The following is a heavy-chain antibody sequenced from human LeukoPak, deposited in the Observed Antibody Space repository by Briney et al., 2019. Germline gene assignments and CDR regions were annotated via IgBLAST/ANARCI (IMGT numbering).Heavy chain of an antibody. CDR1: GFTFSSYG. CDR3: ARHGSITMVRGRLRYYYMDV. D-gene: IGHD3-10*01. J-gene: IGHJ6*03. Sequence: GGSLRLSCAASGFTFSSYGMSWVRQAPGRGLEWVSDITATSSSTHDADSVQGRFTISRDNSKNTLYLQMNSLRAEDTAVYYCARHGSITMVRGRLRYYYMDVWGKGTTVTISS. V-gene: IGHV3-23*01. CDR2: ITATSSST.